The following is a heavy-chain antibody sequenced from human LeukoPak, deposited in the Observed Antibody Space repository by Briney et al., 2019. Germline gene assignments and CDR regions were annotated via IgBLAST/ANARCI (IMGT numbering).Heavy chain of an antibody. CDR3: ARTICYAGSYYFDY. CDR2: MNPNSGNT. Sequence: VASVKVSCKASGYTFTSDDINWVRQATGQGLEWMGWMNPNSGNTAYAQKFQGRVTMTRDTSITTAYMELSSLRSEDTAVYYCARTICYAGSYYFDYWGQGTLVTVSS. D-gene: IGHD3-3*01. CDR1: GYTFTSDD. V-gene: IGHV1-8*01. J-gene: IGHJ4*02.